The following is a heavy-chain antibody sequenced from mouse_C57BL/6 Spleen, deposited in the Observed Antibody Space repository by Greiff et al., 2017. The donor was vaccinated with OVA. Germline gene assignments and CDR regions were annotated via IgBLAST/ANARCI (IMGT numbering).Heavy chain of an antibody. Sequence: EVQVVESGGGLVQPKGSLKLSCAASGFSFNTYAMNWVRQAPGKGLEWVARIRSKSNNYATYYADSVKDRFTISRDDSESMLYLQMNNLKTEDTAMYYCVRHGDYSNYVGYAMDYWGQGTSVTVSS. J-gene: IGHJ4*01. V-gene: IGHV10-1*01. CDR1: GFSFNTYA. CDR2: IRSKSNNYAT. D-gene: IGHD2-5*01. CDR3: VRHGDYSNYVGYAMDY.